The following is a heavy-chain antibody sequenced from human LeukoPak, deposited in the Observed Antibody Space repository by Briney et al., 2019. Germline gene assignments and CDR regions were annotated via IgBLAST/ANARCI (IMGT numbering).Heavy chain of an antibody. CDR2: ISGGGATI. CDR3: AKSFVLKPPSVRAFDY. D-gene: IGHD2-8*02. V-gene: IGHV3-23*01. J-gene: IGHJ4*02. Sequence: PGGSLRLSCAASGFTFTTYAMNWVRQAPDKGLEWVSLISGGGATIYYADSVKGRFTISRDNSKNTLYLQMNSLRADDTAIYYGAKSFVLKPPSVRAFDYWGKGTLVTVSP. CDR1: GFTFTTYA.